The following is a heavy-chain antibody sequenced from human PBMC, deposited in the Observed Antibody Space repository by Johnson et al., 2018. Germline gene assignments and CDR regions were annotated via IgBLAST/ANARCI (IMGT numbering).Heavy chain of an antibody. CDR2: ISYDGNNK. CDR1: GFTFSSYG. Sequence: QVQLVESGVGVVQPGRSLRLSCAASGFTFSSYGMHWVRQAPGKGLEWVAVISYDGNNKYYADYVKGRFTISRDNSKNSLYLQMNSLRGEDTAVYYCVHPEQGSERRAEYFQHWGQGTLVTVSS. CDR3: VHPEQGSERRAEYFQH. D-gene: IGHD1-1*01. J-gene: IGHJ1*01. V-gene: IGHV3-30*03.